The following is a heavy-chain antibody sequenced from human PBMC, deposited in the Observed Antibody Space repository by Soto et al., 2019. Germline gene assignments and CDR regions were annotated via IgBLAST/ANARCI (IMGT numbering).Heavy chain of an antibody. V-gene: IGHV4-31*11. J-gene: IGHJ4*02. CDR1: GGYISSGGYY. CDR3: ARSPPRGSDY. D-gene: IGHD3-10*01. CDR2: ISYTATT. Sequence: QVQLQESGPGLVKPSETLSLTCAVSGGYISSGGYYWTWIRQSGKGLEWIGYISYTATTYYSPSLQDRVTISLATSKNQFSLRLISVTAADTSVYFCARSPPRGSDYLGQGILVTVAS.